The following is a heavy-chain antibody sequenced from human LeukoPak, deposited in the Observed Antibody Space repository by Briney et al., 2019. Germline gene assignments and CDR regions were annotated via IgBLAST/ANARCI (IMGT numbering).Heavy chain of an antibody. J-gene: IGHJ4*02. V-gene: IGHV4-28*03. CDR3: ARVQGVD. Sequence: SDTLSLTCAVSGYSITSSSWWGWIRQPPGKGLEWIGYIYHSGTTYYNPSLKSRVTISVDMSKNQFSLKLSSVTAADTAVYYCARVQGVDWGQGILVTVSS. CDR1: GYSITSSSW. D-gene: IGHD3-16*01. CDR2: IYHSGTT.